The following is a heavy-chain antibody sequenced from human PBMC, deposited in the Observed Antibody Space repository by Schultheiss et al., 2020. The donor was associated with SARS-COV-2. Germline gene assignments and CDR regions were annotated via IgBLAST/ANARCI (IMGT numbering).Heavy chain of an antibody. Sequence: SQTLSLTCTVSGGSVSSGSYYWSWIRQPPGKGLEWIGSIYHSGSTYYNPSLKSRVTISVDTSKNQFSLKLSSVTAADTAVYYCGAWSYHYGMDVWGQGTTVTVSS. D-gene: IGHD3-3*01. V-gene: IGHV4-39*07. J-gene: IGHJ6*02. CDR1: GGSVSSGSYY. CDR3: GAWSYHYGMDV. CDR2: IYHSGST.